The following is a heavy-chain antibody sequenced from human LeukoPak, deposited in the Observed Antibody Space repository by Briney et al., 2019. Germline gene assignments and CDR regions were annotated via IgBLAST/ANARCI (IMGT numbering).Heavy chain of an antibody. J-gene: IGHJ5*02. CDR1: GGSVRGNS. CDR3: ARGRRQIFGVVISWFDP. D-gene: IGHD3-3*01. CDR2: INHSGST. Sequence: PSETLSLTCTVSGGSVRGNSWSWIRQPPGKGLEWIGEINHSGSTNYNPSLKSRVTISVDTSKNQFSLKLSSVTAADTAVYYCARGRRQIFGVVISWFDPWGQGTLVTVSS. V-gene: IGHV4-34*01.